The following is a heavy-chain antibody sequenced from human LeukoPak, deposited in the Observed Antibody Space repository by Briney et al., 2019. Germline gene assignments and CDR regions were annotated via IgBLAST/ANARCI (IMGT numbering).Heavy chain of an antibody. D-gene: IGHD3-22*01. CDR3: AKDTPPDSSGYYYVLALDY. J-gene: IGHJ4*02. Sequence: PGGSLRLSCAASGFTFSSYAMSWVRQAPGKGLDWVSAISGSGGSTYYADSVKGRFTISRDNSKNTLYLQMNSLRAEDTAVYYCAKDTPPDSSGYYYVLALDYWGQGTLVTVSS. V-gene: IGHV3-23*01. CDR2: ISGSGGST. CDR1: GFTFSSYA.